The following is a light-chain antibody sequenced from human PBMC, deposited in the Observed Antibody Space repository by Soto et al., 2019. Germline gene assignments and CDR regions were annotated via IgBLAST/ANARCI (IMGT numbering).Light chain of an antibody. V-gene: IGLV2-14*01. J-gene: IGLJ1*01. CDR1: SSDVGGYNY. CDR2: EVS. CDR3: SSYTSSSTYYV. Sequence: QSALTQPASVPGSPGQRITISCTGTSSDVGGYNYVSWYQQHPGKAPKLMIYEVSNRPSGVSNRFSGSKSGNTASLTISGLQAEDEADYYCSSYTSSSTYYVFGTGTKVTVL.